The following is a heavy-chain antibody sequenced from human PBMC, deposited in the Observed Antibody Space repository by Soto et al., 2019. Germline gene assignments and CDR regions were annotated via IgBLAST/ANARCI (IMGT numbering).Heavy chain of an antibody. CDR2: IYYSGST. CDR1: GGSISSGGYY. J-gene: IGHJ4*02. CDR3: ARDNSLSNYYDSSGYLDY. Sequence: PSETLSLPCTVSGGSISSGGYYWSWIRQHPGKGLEWIGYIYYSGSTYYNPSLKSRVTISVDTSKNQFSLKLSSVTAADTAVYYCARDNSLSNYYDSSGYLDYWGQGTLVTVSS. V-gene: IGHV4-31*03. D-gene: IGHD3-22*01.